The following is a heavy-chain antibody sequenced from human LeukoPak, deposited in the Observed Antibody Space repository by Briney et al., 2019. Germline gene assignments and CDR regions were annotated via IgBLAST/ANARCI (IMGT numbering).Heavy chain of an antibody. V-gene: IGHV4-4*07. D-gene: IGHD3-10*01. J-gene: IGHJ4*02. CDR3: ARGRYSSGSYGVDN. CDR2: IYNSDNT. CDR1: GGSIIGLY. Sequence: PSETLSLTCSVSGGSIIGLYWSWIRQPAGKGLEWIGRIYNSDNTNYNPSLKSRVTMSIVTSKNQISLELSSVTAADTAVYYCARGRYSSGSYGVDNWGQGILVTVSS.